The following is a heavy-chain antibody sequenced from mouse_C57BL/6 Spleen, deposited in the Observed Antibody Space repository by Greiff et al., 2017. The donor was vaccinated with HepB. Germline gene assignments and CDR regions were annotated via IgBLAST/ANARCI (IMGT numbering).Heavy chain of an antibody. Sequence: QVQLQQPGAELVRPGSSVKLSCKASGYTFTSYWMHWVKQRPIQGLEWIGNIDPSDSETHYNQKFKDKATLTVDKSSSTAYMQLSSLTSEDSAVYYCARKGYSNYEGYFDVWGTGTTVTVSS. CDR2: IDPSDSET. J-gene: IGHJ1*03. CDR3: ARKGYSNYEGYFDV. CDR1: GYTFTSYW. D-gene: IGHD2-5*01. V-gene: IGHV1-52*01.